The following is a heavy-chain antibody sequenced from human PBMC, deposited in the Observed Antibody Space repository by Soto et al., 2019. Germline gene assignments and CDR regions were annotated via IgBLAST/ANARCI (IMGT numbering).Heavy chain of an antibody. CDR1: GFTFGNYA. V-gene: IGHV3-49*03. CDR2: IRSTPYGGKT. Sequence: GGSLRLSCSASGFTFGNYAFNWFRQAPGKGLEWVGFIRSTPYGGKTEYAASVKGRFTISRDDSKNIAYLQMNSLKTEDTAVYYCVRYSLAYFDWLSDSWGQGTLVTVSS. CDR3: VRYSLAYFDWLSDS. J-gene: IGHJ5*01. D-gene: IGHD3-9*01.